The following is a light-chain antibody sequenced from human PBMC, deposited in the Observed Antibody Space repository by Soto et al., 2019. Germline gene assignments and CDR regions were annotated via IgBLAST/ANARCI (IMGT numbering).Light chain of an antibody. J-gene: IGLJ3*02. V-gene: IGLV1-51*01. CDR1: SSNIGNDY. CDR2: DNS. Sequence: QSVLTQPPSVSATPGQKVTISCSGSSSNIGNDYVSWYQHLPGTAPKLLIYDNSKRPSGIPDRFSGSKSGTSATLDITGPQTGDEADYYCGTWDSSLTSGVFGGGTKLTVL. CDR3: GTWDSSLTSGV.